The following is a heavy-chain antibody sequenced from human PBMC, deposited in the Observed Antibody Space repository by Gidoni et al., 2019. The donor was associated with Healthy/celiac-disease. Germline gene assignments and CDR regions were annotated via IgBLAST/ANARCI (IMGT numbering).Heavy chain of an antibody. Sequence: EVQLVESGGGLVKPGGSLRLSCAASGFTFSNAWMSWVRQAPGKGLEWVGRIKSKTDGGTTDYAAPVKGRFTISRDDSQNTLYLQMNSLKTEDTAVYYCTTEGSYYYDSSGYYGDDAFDIWGQGTMVTVSS. CDR3: TTEGSYYYDSSGYYGDDAFDI. J-gene: IGHJ3*02. V-gene: IGHV3-15*01. CDR1: GFTFSNAW. CDR2: IKSKTDGGTT. D-gene: IGHD3-22*01.